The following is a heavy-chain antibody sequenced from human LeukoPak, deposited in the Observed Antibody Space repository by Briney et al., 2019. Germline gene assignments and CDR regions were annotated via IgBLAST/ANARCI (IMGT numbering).Heavy chain of an antibody. CDR3: STGGGTHDY. D-gene: IGHD2-15*01. CDR2: IRSRSAGGTT. J-gene: IGHJ4*02. V-gene: IGHV3-15*01. Sequence: GGSLGLSCAASGLTFNNAWMSWVRQAPGKGLEWVGRIRSRSAGGTTDYGAPVKGRFTISRDDSKNTLYLQTNSLKTEDTAVYYCSTGGGTHDYWGQGTLVTVSS. CDR1: GLTFNNAW.